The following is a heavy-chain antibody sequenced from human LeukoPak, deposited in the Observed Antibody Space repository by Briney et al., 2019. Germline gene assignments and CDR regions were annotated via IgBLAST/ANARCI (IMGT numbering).Heavy chain of an antibody. D-gene: IGHD3-22*01. V-gene: IGHV4-4*07. CDR2: VYSSWCG. CDR3: AREEFLHEIDSSGYFVY. CDR1: GGSLTGYY. J-gene: IGHJ4*02. Sequence: ETLSLTCTVSGGSLTGYYWNWIRQPAGQGLEWLGRVYSSWCGNYCPSLTHRVFMSADTSKNQFSLKLTSLTAADTAVYYCAREEFLHEIDSSGYFVYWGQGTLVTLPT.